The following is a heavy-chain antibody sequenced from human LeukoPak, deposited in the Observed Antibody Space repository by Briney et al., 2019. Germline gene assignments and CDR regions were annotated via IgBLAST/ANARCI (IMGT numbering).Heavy chain of an antibody. V-gene: IGHV3-11*01. Sequence: GGSLRLSCAASGFTFSDYYMSWVRQAPGKGLEWVAYISSSDSTIYYADSVKGRFTISRDNAKRSLYLQMNSLRVEDTAVYYCARELAMIVVVGTFDYWGQGPRVTVSS. CDR2: ISSSDSTI. CDR1: GFTFSDYY. D-gene: IGHD3-22*01. J-gene: IGHJ4*02. CDR3: ARELAMIVVVGTFDY.